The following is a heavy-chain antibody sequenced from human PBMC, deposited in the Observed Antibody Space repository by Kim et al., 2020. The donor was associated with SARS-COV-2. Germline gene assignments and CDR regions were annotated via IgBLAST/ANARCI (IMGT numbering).Heavy chain of an antibody. CDR1: GFNFNNFC. Sequence: GGSLRLSCAASGFNFNNFCMRWVRQAPGKGLEWVALISYEGSKEYYAYSLTGRVTISRDSAENTLYLQMDRQRPEDTAMYVYVKAKSFFMITFVGEWGAMDVWGQGTTVTVSS. CDR3: VKAKSFFMITFVGEWGAMDV. CDR2: ISYEGSKE. J-gene: IGHJ6*02. V-gene: IGHV3-30*18. D-gene: IGHD3-16*01.